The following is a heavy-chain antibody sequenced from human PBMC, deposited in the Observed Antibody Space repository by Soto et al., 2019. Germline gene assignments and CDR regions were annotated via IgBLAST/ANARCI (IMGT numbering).Heavy chain of an antibody. D-gene: IGHD4-17*01. CDR1: GFTFSSYE. CDR2: ISSSGSTI. J-gene: IGHJ3*02. Sequence: PVGSLRLSCAASGFTFSSYEMNWVRQAPGKGLEWVSYISSSGSTIYYADSVKGRFTISRDNAKNSLYLQMNSLRAEDTAVYYCARDPGLRGNDAFDIWGQGTMVTVSS. CDR3: ARDPGLRGNDAFDI. V-gene: IGHV3-48*03.